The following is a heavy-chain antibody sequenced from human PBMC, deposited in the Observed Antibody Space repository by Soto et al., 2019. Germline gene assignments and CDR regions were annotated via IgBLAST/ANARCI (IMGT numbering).Heavy chain of an antibody. CDR2: ISGSGGST. Sequence: GGSLRLSCAASGFTFSSYAMSWVRQAPGKGLEWVSAISGSGGSTYYADSVKGRFTISRDNSKNTLYLQMNSLRAEDTAVYYCAKELVVTAIHDYYYGMDVWGQGTTVTVSS. J-gene: IGHJ6*02. D-gene: IGHD2-21*02. CDR3: AKELVVTAIHDYYYGMDV. CDR1: GFTFSSYA. V-gene: IGHV3-23*01.